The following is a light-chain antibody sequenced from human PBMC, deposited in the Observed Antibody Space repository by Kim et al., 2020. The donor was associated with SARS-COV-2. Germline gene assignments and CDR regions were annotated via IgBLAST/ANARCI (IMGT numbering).Light chain of an antibody. CDR2: AAS. CDR1: QGVGSNY. J-gene: IGKJ5*01. V-gene: IGKV3-20*01. CDR3: QQYGDPIT. Sequence: LSPGERAALSCRASQGVGSNYLAWYQQKPGQVPRLLIYAASSRTAAVPERFSGSGSGTEFTLTINRVEPEDFAVYYCQQYGDPITFGQGTRLEIK.